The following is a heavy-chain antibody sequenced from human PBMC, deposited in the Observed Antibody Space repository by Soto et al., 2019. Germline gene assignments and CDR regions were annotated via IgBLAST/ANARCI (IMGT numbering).Heavy chain of an antibody. Sequence: QVQLVESGGGVVQPGRSLRLSCAASGFAFSSHGMHWVRQAPGKGLEWAAVISYDGSTKYYADSVKGRFTISRDNSNNTLYLQMCILIVEDTAVYSYANDCSTGGNCFIIDHWGQGILVTGSS. J-gene: IGHJ4*02. D-gene: IGHD2-8*02. CDR2: ISYDGSTK. CDR3: ANDCSTGGNCFIIDH. CDR1: GFAFSSHG. V-gene: IGHV3-30*18.